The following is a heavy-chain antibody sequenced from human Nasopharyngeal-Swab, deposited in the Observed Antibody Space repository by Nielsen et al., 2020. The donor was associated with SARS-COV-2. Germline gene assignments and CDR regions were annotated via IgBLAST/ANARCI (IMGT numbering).Heavy chain of an antibody. CDR3: ARGLRVVVPTGMKDKSSGRPRFASYYSGIDV. D-gene: IGHD3-22*01. Sequence: SETLSLTCAVYGGSFSGFYWTWIRQTPGKGLEWIGEIDHRGNTKYNPPLKGRVTISADTSKSHFSLKLSSVTAADTAVYYCARGLRVVVPTGMKDKSSGRPRFASYYSGIDVWGQGTTVTVSS. V-gene: IGHV4-34*01. CDR2: IDHRGNT. CDR1: GGSFSGFY. J-gene: IGHJ6*02.